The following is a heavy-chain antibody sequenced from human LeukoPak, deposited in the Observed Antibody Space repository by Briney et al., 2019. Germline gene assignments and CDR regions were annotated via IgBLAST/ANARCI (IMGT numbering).Heavy chain of an antibody. J-gene: IGHJ6*02. CDR3: ARDTDAGGSSLHYYYGMDV. CDR1: GYTFTSYG. V-gene: IGHV1-18*01. D-gene: IGHD1-26*01. Sequence: ASVTVSCTASGYTFTSYGISWVRQAPGQGLEWMGWISAYNGNTNYAQKLQGRVTMTTDTSTSTAYMELRSLRSDDTAVYYCARDTDAGGSSLHYYYGMDVWGQGTTVTVSS. CDR2: ISAYNGNT.